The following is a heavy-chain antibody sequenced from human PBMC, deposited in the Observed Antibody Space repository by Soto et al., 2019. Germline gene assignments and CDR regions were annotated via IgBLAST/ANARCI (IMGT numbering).Heavy chain of an antibody. J-gene: IGHJ6*02. CDR3: ATHDPSGFGELYYYYYGMDV. CDR1: GFTFSSYG. D-gene: IGHD3-10*01. CDR2: IWYDGSNK. V-gene: IGHV3-33*01. Sequence: GGSLRLSCAASGFTFSSYGMHWVRQAPGKGLEWVAVIWYDGSNKYYADSVKGRFTISRDNSKNTLYLQMNSLRAEDTAVYYCATHDPSGFGELYYYYYGMDVWGQGTTVTVSS.